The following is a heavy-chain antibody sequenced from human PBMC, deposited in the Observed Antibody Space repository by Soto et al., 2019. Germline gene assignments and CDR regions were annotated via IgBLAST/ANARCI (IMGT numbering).Heavy chain of an antibody. CDR2: INPSGGST. D-gene: IGHD3-22*01. CDR3: AREVSRNYYYDSSGYELDY. CDR1: GYTFTSYY. Sequence: QVQLVQSGAEVKKPGASVKVSCKASGYTFTSYYMHWVRQAPGQGLEWMGIINPSGGSTSYAQKFQGRVTMTWDTSTSTVYMELSSLRSEDTAVYYCAREVSRNYYYDSSGYELDYWGQGTLVTVSS. V-gene: IGHV1-46*01. J-gene: IGHJ4*02.